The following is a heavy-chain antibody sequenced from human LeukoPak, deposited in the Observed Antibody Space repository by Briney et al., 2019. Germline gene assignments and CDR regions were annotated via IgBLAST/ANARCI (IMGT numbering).Heavy chain of an antibody. V-gene: IGHV3-21*01. J-gene: IGHJ6*03. CDR1: GFTFRSYS. D-gene: IGHD3-3*01. CDR3: ARELERITIFGVGEGYMDV. Sequence: GGSLRLSCAASGFTFRSYSMNWVRQAPGKGLEWVSSISSSSSYIYYADSVKGRFTISRDNAKNSLYLQMNSLRAEDTAVYYCARELERITIFGVGEGYMDVWGKGTTVTVSS. CDR2: ISSSSSYI.